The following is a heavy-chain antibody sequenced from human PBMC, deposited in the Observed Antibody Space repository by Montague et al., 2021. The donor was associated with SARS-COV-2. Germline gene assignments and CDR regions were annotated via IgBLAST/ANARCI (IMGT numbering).Heavy chain of an antibody. V-gene: IGHV3-30-3*01. D-gene: IGHD6-19*01. CDR3: ARDRSGVRSSGWTYYYYGMDV. J-gene: IGHJ6*02. CDR2: ISYDGSNK. Sequence: SLRLSCAASGFTFSSYAMHWVRQAPGKGLEWVAVISYDGSNKYYADSVKGRFTISRDSSKNTLYLQMNSLRAEDTAVYYCARDRSGVRSSGWTYYYYGMDVWGQGTTVTVSS. CDR1: GFTFSSYA.